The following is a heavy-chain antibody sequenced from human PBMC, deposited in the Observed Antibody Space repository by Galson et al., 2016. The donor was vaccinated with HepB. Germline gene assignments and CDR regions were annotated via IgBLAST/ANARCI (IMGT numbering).Heavy chain of an antibody. V-gene: IGHV6-1*01. J-gene: IGHJ5*02. CDR2: TYYRSKWSS. CDR1: GDSVSRNTAA. D-gene: IGHD5-12*01. CDR3: ASGTGAYVP. Sequence: CAISGDSVSRNTAAWNWIRQSPSRGLEWLGRTYYRSKWSSDYAVSMKSRITSNADTSMNQSSLQLNSVTPDDTAVYYCASGTGAYVPWGQGTLVTDSS.